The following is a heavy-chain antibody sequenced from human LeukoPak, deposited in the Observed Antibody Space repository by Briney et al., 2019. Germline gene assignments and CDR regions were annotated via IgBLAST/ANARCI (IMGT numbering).Heavy chain of an antibody. CDR2: ISAYNGNT. D-gene: IGHD5-18*01. CDR1: GYTFTSYG. Sequence: ASVKVSCKASGYTFTSYGISWVRQAPGQGLEWMGWISAYNGNTNYAQKLQGRVTMTTDTSTSTAYMELRSLRSDDTAVYYCARGEDTAMVTVSLVDYWGQGTLVTVSS. V-gene: IGHV1-18*01. CDR3: ARGEDTAMVTVSLVDY. J-gene: IGHJ4*02.